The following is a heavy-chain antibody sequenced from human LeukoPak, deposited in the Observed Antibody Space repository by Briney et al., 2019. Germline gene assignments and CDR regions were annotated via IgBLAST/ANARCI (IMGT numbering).Heavy chain of an antibody. D-gene: IGHD2-15*01. CDR1: GGSISSGGYY. CDR2: IYYSGTT. CDR3: ASRGGIPSGTFDY. V-gene: IGHV4-31*03. J-gene: IGHJ4*02. Sequence: SETLSLTCTVSGGSISSGGYYWSWIRQHPGKGLEWIGYIYYSGTTYYNPSLKSRVTISVDTSKNQFSLKLSSVTAADTAVYYCASRGGIPSGTFDYWGQGTLVTVSS.